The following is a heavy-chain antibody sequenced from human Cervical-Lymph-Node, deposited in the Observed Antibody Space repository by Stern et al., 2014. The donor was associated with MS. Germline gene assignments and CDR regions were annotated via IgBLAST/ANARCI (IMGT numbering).Heavy chain of an antibody. CDR3: AHRTAGPFDY. V-gene: IGHV2-5*02. CDR2: IYWDDQK. J-gene: IGHJ4*02. CDR1: GFSLSTSGPG. Sequence: QITLKESGPALVKPTQTLTLTCTFSGFSLSTSGPGVGWIRQPPGEALEWLAHIYWDDQKRYSPSLKSRLTITKDTSKNQVVLTLTNVDPVDTATYYCAHRTAGPFDYWGQGTLVTVSS.